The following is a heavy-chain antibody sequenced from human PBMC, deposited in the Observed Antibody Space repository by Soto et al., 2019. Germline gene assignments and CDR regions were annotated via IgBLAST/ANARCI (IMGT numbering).Heavy chain of an antibody. CDR3: AREAYNTDAFDI. Sequence: QVQLQESGPGLVKPSETLSLTCSVSGVSISSYYWSWIRQPPGKGLEWLGYVYYSGSTNYNPSLNSRVTISVDTARNQFSLRLNSVTAANTAVYYCAREAYNTDAFDIWGHGTVVTVSS. CDR1: GVSISSYY. D-gene: IGHD1-1*01. J-gene: IGHJ3*02. CDR2: VYYSGST. V-gene: IGHV4-59*01.